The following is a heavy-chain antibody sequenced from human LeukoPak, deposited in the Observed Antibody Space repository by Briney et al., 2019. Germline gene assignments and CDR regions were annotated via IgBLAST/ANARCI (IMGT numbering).Heavy chain of an antibody. J-gene: IGHJ4*02. CDR3: ASRDYFDY. V-gene: IGHV3-48*02. Sequence: PGGSLRLSCAVSGFTFSTKSMNWVRQAPGKGLEWVSYITADSGITYYADSVKGRFTISRDNAKNSLYLQMNSLRDEDTAVYYCASRDYFDYWGQGTLVAVSS. CDR2: ITADSGIT. CDR1: GFTFSTKS.